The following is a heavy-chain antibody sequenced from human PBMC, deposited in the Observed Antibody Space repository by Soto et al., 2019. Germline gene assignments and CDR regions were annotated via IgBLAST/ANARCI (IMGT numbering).Heavy chain of an antibody. CDR1: GRTFSTYA. V-gene: IGHV1-69*12. CDR2: ILPVFGTA. D-gene: IGHD3-16*01. Sequence: QVQLVQSGAEVKKPGSSVKVSCRASGRTFSTYAMAWLRQAPGQGLEWMGGILPVFGTADYAPKFQGRVTINADESTNTAYLELSNLASEDTAVYYWAWGHEYGGNSDAFDIWGQGTMVTVSS. CDR3: AWGHEYGGNSDAFDI. J-gene: IGHJ3*02.